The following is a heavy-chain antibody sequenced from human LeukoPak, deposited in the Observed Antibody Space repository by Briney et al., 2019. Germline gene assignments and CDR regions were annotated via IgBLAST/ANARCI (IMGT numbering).Heavy chain of an antibody. Sequence: SETLSLTCTVSGRSISSYYWSWIRQPPGKGLEWIGYIYYSGSTNYNPSLKSRVTISVDTSKNQFSLKLSSVTAADTAVYYCARVGSGSYYYYYMDVWGKGTTVTVSS. J-gene: IGHJ6*03. CDR2: IYYSGST. CDR1: GRSISSYY. V-gene: IGHV4-59*01. CDR3: ARVGSGSYYYYYMDV. D-gene: IGHD3-3*01.